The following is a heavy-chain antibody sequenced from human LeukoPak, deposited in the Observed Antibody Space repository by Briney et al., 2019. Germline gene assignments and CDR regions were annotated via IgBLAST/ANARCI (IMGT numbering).Heavy chain of an antibody. D-gene: IGHD6-25*01. V-gene: IGHV1-2*02. CDR3: ARTWGGMAAKHDLDY. CDR1: GYTFTGYY. J-gene: IGHJ4*02. CDR2: INPNSGGT. Sequence: ASVKVSCKASGYTFTGYYMHWVRQAPGQGLEWMGWINPNSGGTNYAQKFQGRVTMTRDTSISTAYMELSRLRSDDTAVYYCARTWGGMAAKHDLDYWGQGTLVTVSS.